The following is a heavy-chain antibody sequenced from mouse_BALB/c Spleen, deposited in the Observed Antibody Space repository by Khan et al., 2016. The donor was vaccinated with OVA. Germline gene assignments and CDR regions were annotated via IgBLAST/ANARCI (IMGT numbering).Heavy chain of an antibody. CDR1: GYSITSEYA. J-gene: IGHJ3*01. D-gene: IGHD2-4*01. CDR3: ARKDYYDYDPFPY. CDR2: INYSGNT. Sequence: EVKLEESGPGLVKPSQSLSLTCTVTGYSITSEYAWNWIRQFPGNKLEWMGYINYSGNTRYNPSLKSRISINRDTSKNQFFLQLNSVTTEDTATYYCARKDYYDYDPFPYWGQGTLVTVSA. V-gene: IGHV3-2*02.